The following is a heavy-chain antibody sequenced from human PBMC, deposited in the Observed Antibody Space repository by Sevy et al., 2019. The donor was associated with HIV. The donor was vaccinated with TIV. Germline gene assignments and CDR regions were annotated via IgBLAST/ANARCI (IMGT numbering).Heavy chain of an antibody. CDR3: ARASGPTVGAYFDY. CDR1: GYTFTAYF. J-gene: IGHJ4*02. V-gene: IGHV1-2*06. CDR2: ISPNSGGT. D-gene: IGHD3-10*01. Sequence: ASVTVSCKASGYTFTAYFLHWVRQAPGQGLEWMGRISPNSGGTNFAQKFQGRVTMTRDTSSNTAYMELTSLKSDDTALYYCARASGPTVGAYFDYWGQGTLVTVSS.